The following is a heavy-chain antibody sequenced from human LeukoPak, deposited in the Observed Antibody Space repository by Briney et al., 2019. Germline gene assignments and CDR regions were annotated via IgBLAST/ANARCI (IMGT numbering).Heavy chain of an antibody. CDR3: ARGYCSSTSCYRYWFDP. D-gene: IGHD2-2*02. CDR1: GYTFTSYA. J-gene: IGHJ5*02. Sequence: ASVKVSCKASGYTFTSYAMHWVRQAPGQRLEWMGWINAGNGNTKYSQKFQGRVTITRDTSASTAYMELSSLRSEDTAVYHYARGYCSSTSCYRYWFDPWGQGTLVTVSS. CDR2: INAGNGNT. V-gene: IGHV1-3*01.